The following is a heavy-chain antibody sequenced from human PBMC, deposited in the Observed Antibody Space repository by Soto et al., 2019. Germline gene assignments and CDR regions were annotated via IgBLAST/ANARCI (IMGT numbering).Heavy chain of an antibody. CDR2: IIPIFGTA. CDR1: GGTFSSYA. J-gene: IGHJ4*02. V-gene: IGHV1-69*13. CDR3: ARGPDIVVASEFDY. Sequence: ASVKVSCKASGGTFSSYAISWVRQAPGQGLEWMGGIIPIFGTANYAQKFQGRVTITADESTSTAYMELGSLRSEDTAVYYCARGPDIVVASEFDYWGQGTLVTVS. D-gene: IGHD2-2*01.